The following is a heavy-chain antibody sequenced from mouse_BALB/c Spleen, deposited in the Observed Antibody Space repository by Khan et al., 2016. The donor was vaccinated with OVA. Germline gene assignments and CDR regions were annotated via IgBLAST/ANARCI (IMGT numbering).Heavy chain of an antibody. Sequence: EVKLEVSGPGLVKPSQSLSLTYTVTGYSITSDYAWNWIRQFPGNKLEWMGYISYSGSTTYNPSLKSRISITRDTSKNQFFLQLNSVTTEDTATDYCARWFTYWGQGTLVTVAA. CDR2: ISYSGST. V-gene: IGHV3-2*02. CDR3: ARWFTY. CDR1: GYSITSDYA. J-gene: IGHJ3*01.